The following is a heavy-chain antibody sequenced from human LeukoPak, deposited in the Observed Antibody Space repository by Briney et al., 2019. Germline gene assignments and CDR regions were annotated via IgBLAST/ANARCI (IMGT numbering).Heavy chain of an antibody. D-gene: IGHD3-3*01. J-gene: IGHJ3*02. CDR1: GYTFTGYY. CDR3: AHSSIWAQGYDFWSGYPVGAFDI. CDR2: ISPNSGGT. V-gene: IGHV1-2*02. Sequence: APVKVSCKASGYTFTGYYMHWVRQAPGQGLEWMGWISPNSGGTNYAQKFQSRLTITKDTSKNQVVLTMTNMDPVDTATYYCAHSSIWAQGYDFWSGYPVGAFDIWGQGTMVTVSS.